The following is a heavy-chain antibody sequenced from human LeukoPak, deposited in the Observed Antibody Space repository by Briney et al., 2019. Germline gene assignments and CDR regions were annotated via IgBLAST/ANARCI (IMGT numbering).Heavy chain of an antibody. CDR3: AREAETSVVTPFDY. CDR2: INPNSGGT. Sequence: ASVKVSCKASGYTFTGYFMHWVRQAPGQGLEWMGWINPNSGGTNYAQKFQGRVTMTRDTSISTDYMELSRLRSDDTAVYYCAREAETSVVTPFDYWGQGTLVTVSS. V-gene: IGHV1-2*02. CDR1: GYTFTGYF. D-gene: IGHD4-23*01. J-gene: IGHJ4*02.